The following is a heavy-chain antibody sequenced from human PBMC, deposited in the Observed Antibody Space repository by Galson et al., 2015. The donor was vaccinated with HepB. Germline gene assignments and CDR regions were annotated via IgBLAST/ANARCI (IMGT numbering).Heavy chain of an antibody. CDR1: GYPFPRSA. CDR2: MNPNSGTT. V-gene: IGHV1-8*01. CDR3: ARTSPIVLMVYAIFNYYGMDV. D-gene: IGHD2-8*01. J-gene: IGHJ6*02. Sequence: SVKVSCTASGYPFPRSAITWVRQATGQGLEWMGWMNPNSGTTGYAQKFQGRVPMTRNTSISPASMELSSLRSEDTAVYYCARTSPIVLMVYAIFNYYGMDVWGQGTTVTVSS.